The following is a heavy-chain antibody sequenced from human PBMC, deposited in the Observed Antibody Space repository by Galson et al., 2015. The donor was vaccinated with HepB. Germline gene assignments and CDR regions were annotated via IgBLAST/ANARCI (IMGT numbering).Heavy chain of an antibody. CDR3: ANEDRPWGWLSNYFDY. CDR1: GFTFSSYA. V-gene: IGHV3-23*01. D-gene: IGHD3-22*01. J-gene: IGHJ4*02. Sequence: SLRLSCAASGFTFSSYAMSWVRQAPGKGLEWVSAISGSGGSTYYADSVEGRFTISRDNSKNTLYLQMNSLRAEDTAVYYCANEDRPWGWLSNYFDYWGQGTLVTVSS. CDR2: ISGSGGST.